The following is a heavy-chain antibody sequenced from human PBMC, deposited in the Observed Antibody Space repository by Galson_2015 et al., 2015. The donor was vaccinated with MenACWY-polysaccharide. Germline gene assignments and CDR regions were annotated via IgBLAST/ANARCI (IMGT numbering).Heavy chain of an antibody. J-gene: IGHJ3*02. Sequence: SLRLSCAASGFTFSSYGMHWVRQAPGKGLEWVAVISYGGSNKYYADSVKGRFTISRDNSKNTLYLQMNSLRAEDTAVYYCARDSGSYYSPLYAFDIWGQGTMVTVSS. V-gene: IGHV3-30*03. CDR3: ARDSGSYYSPLYAFDI. CDR2: ISYGGSNK. D-gene: IGHD1-26*01. CDR1: GFTFSSYG.